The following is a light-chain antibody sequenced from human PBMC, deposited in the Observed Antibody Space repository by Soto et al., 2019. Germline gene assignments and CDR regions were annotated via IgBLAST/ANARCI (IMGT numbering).Light chain of an antibody. CDR2: GNT. Sequence: QSVLTQPPSVSGAPGQRVTISCTGSSSNIGAGSDVSWYQQLPGTAPKFLIYGNTDRPSGVPDRFSGSKSGTSASLAITGLQAEDEADYYCQSYDSSLSGYGFGTGTKLTVL. CDR1: SSNIGAGSD. CDR3: QSYDSSLSGYG. J-gene: IGLJ1*01. V-gene: IGLV1-40*01.